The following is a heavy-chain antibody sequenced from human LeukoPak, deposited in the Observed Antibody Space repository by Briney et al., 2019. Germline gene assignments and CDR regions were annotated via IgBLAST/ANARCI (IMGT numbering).Heavy chain of an antibody. D-gene: IGHD2-15*01. J-gene: IGHJ6*02. CDR2: MNPNSGNT. CDR1: GYTFTSYD. Sequence: ASVKVSCKASGYTFTSYDINWVRQATGQGLEWMGWMNPNSGNTGYAQKFQGRVTMTRNTSISTAYMELRSLRSDDTAVYYCAREGEGDCSGGSCSYYYYGMDVWGQGTTVTVSS. CDR3: AREGEGDCSGGSCSYYYYGMDV. V-gene: IGHV1-8*01.